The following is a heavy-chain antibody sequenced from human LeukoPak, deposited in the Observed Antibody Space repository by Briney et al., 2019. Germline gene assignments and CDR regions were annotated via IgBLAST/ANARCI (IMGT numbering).Heavy chain of an antibody. Sequence: KPSETLSLTCTVSGGSISSYYWSWIRQPPGKGLEWTGYIYYSGSTNYNPSLKSRVTISVDTSKNQFSLKLSSVTAADTAVYYCARDRYDILTGYTNFDYWGQGTLVTVSS. CDR3: ARDRYDILTGYTNFDY. CDR2: IYYSGST. J-gene: IGHJ4*02. V-gene: IGHV4-59*01. D-gene: IGHD3-9*01. CDR1: GGSISSYY.